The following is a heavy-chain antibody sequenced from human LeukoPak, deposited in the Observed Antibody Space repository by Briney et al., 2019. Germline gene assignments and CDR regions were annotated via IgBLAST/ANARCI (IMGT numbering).Heavy chain of an antibody. Sequence: SETLSLTCTVSGGSISSSSYYWGWIRQPPGKGLEWIGSIYYSGSTYYNPSLKSRVTISVDTSKNQFSLKLSSVTAADTAVYYCASTAASDLLHDYWGQGTLVTVSS. D-gene: IGHD3-9*01. CDR2: IYYSGST. V-gene: IGHV4-39*01. CDR1: GGSISSSSYY. J-gene: IGHJ4*02. CDR3: ASTAASDLLHDY.